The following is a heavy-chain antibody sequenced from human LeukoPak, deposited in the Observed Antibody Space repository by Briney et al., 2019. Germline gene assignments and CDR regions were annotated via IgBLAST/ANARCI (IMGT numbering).Heavy chain of an antibody. CDR1: GYTLTSYA. J-gene: IGHJ5*02. Sequence: ASVKVSCKASGYTLTSYAMHWVRQAPGQRLEWMGWINAGNGNTKYSQKFQGRVTITRDTSASTAYMELSSLRSEDTAVYYCARATFEGDWFDPWGQGTLVTVSS. D-gene: IGHD3-16*01. CDR2: INAGNGNT. CDR3: ARATFEGDWFDP. V-gene: IGHV1-3*01.